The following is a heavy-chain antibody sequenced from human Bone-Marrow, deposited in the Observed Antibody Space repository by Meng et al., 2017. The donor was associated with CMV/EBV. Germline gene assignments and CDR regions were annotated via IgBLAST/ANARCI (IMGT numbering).Heavy chain of an antibody. CDR3: AREPRIAAAGTKTGGYYYGMDV. V-gene: IGHV1-18*01. CDR1: GYTFTSYG. J-gene: IGHJ6*02. D-gene: IGHD6-13*01. CDR2: ISAYNGNT. Sequence: ASVKVSCKASGYTFTSYGISWVRQAPGQGLEWMGWISAYNGNTNYAQKLQGRVTMTTDTSPSTAYMELRSLRSDDTAVYYCAREPRIAAAGTKTGGYYYGMDVWGQGTTVTVSS.